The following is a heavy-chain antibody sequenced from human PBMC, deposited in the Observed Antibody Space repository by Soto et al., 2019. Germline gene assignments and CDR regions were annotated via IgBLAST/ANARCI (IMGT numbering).Heavy chain of an antibody. CDR1: GFTFNSYV. CDR2: ISGTGLST. D-gene: IGHD2-21*01. J-gene: IGHJ4*02. V-gene: IGHV3-23*01. Sequence: EVNLLESGGGLVQPGGSLRLSCAASGFTFNSYVIYWVRQAPGRGLEWVSSISGTGLSTYYTDSVKRRFTISRDNSKKTLFLQMKSLRAEDSAVCYCAKDRSTFVLGAGAFNDWGQGTRVTVSS. CDR3: AKDRSTFVLGAGAFND.